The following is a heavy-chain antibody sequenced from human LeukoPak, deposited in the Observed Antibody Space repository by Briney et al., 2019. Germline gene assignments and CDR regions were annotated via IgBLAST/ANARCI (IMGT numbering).Heavy chain of an antibody. D-gene: IGHD6-19*01. Sequence: SETLSLTCTVSGGSISSYYWSWIRQPAGKGLEWIGRIYTSGSTNYNPSLKSRVTMSVDTSKNQFSLKLSSVTAADTAVYYCAREPLIGRQWLVTYNWVDPWGQGTLVTVSS. V-gene: IGHV4-4*07. CDR1: GGSISSYY. CDR3: AREPLIGRQWLVTYNWVDP. CDR2: IYTSGST. J-gene: IGHJ5*02.